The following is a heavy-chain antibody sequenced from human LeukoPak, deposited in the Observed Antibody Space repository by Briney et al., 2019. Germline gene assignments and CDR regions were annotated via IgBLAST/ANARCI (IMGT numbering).Heavy chain of an antibody. CDR2: ISWNSGSI. V-gene: IGHV3-9*01. D-gene: IGHD6-19*01. CDR3: AKDISSSGRPYYFDY. J-gene: IGHJ4*02. Sequence: GGSLRLSCAASGFIFDDYAMHWVRQAPGKGLEWVSGISWNSGSIGYADSVKGRFTISRDNAKNSLYLQMNSLRAEDTALYYCAKDISSSGRPYYFDYWGQGTLVTVSS. CDR1: GFIFDDYA.